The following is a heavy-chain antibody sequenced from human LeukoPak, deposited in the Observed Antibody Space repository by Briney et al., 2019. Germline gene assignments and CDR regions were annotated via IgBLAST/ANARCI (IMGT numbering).Heavy chain of an antibody. D-gene: IGHD6-19*01. V-gene: IGHV1-69*01. CDR1: GGTFSSYA. J-gene: IGHJ4*02. CDR3: ARELRMDSSGWLYYFDY. Sequence: SVKVSCKASGGTFSSYAISWVRQAPGQGLEWMGGIIPIFGTANYAQKFQGRVTITADESTSTAYMELSSLRSEDTAVYYCARELRMDSSGWLYYFDYWGQGTLVTVSS. CDR2: IIPIFGTA.